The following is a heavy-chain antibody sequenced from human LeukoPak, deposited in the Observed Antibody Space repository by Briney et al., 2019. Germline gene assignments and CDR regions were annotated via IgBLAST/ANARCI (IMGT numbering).Heavy chain of an antibody. D-gene: IGHD3-10*01. CDR1: GGSISSGGYY. J-gene: IGHJ4*02. Sequence: SETLSLTCTVSGGSISSGGYYWSWIRQHPGKGLEWIGYIYYSGSTYYNPSLKSRVTISVDTSKNQFSLKLSSVTAADTAVYYCARGGEVRGLIITPIDYWGQGTLVTVSS. V-gene: IGHV4-31*03. CDR3: ARGGEVRGLIITPIDY. CDR2: IYYSGST.